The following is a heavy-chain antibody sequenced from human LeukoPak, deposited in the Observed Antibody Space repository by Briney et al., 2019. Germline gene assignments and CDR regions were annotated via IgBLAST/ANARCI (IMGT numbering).Heavy chain of an antibody. CDR1: GYTFTSYY. CDR3: ARGRRDMTRDY. Sequence: GASVKVSCKASGYTFTSYYMHWVRQATGQGLEWMGWMNPNSGNTGYAQKFQGRVTMTRNTSISTAYMELSSLRSEDTAVYYCARGRRDMTRDYWGQGTLVTVSS. D-gene: IGHD4-11*01. J-gene: IGHJ4*02. V-gene: IGHV1-8*02. CDR2: MNPNSGNT.